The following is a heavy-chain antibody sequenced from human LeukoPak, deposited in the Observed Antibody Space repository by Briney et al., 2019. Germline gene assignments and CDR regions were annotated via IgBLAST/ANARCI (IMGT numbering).Heavy chain of an antibody. V-gene: IGHV2-70*11. Sequence: SGPTLVNPTQTLTLTCTFSGFSLSTSGMCVSWIRQPPGKALEWLARIDWDDDKYYTTSLKTRLTISKDTSKNQVVFTMTNVDPVDTATYYCARIHRFPGINYFDYWGQGTLVTVSS. CDR1: GFSLSTSGMC. J-gene: IGHJ4*02. CDR3: ARIHRFPGINYFDY. D-gene: IGHD1-14*01. CDR2: IDWDDDK.